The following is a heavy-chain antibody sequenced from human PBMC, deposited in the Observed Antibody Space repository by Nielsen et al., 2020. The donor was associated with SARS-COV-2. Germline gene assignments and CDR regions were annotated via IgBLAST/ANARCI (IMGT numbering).Heavy chain of an antibody. Sequence: ASVKVSCKASGYTFTSYAMHWVRQAHGQRLEWMGWINAGNGNTKYSQKLQGRVTITRDTSASTAYMELSSLRSEDTAVYYCARGGGARYQLLSVAISYYYYYGMAVWGQGTTVTVSS. V-gene: IGHV1-3*01. CDR2: INAGNGNT. J-gene: IGHJ6*02. D-gene: IGHD2-2*01. CDR3: ARGGGARYQLLSVAISYYYYYGMAV. CDR1: GYTFTSYA.